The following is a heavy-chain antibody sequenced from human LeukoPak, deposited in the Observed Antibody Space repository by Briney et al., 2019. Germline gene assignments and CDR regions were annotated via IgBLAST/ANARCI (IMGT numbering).Heavy chain of an antibody. Sequence: SVKVSCTASGGTFSSYAISWVRQAPGQGLEWMGGIIPIFGTANYAQKFQGRVTITADKSTSTAYMELSSLRSEDTAVYYCARDLGDSSSPFDYWGQGTLVTVSS. V-gene: IGHV1-69*06. CDR2: IIPIFGTA. CDR3: ARDLGDSSSPFDY. CDR1: GGTFSSYA. J-gene: IGHJ4*02. D-gene: IGHD6-6*01.